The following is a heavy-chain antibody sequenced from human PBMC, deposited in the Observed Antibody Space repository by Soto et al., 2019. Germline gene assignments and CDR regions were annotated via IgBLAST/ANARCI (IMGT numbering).Heavy chain of an antibody. Sequence: ASVKVSCKASGGTFSSYAISWVRQAPGQGLEWMGGIIPIFGTANYAQKFQGRVTITADKSTSTAYMELSSLRSEDTAVYYCARGGLRLGELSLYGLGYYYGMDVWGQGTTVTVSS. CDR3: ARGGLRLGELSLYGLGYYYGMDV. J-gene: IGHJ6*02. CDR1: GGTFSSYA. CDR2: IIPIFGTA. D-gene: IGHD3-16*02. V-gene: IGHV1-69*06.